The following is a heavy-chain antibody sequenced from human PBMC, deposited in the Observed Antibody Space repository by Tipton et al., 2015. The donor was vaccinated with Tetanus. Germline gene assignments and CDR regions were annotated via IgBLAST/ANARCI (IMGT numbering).Heavy chain of an antibody. CDR1: GASISSNTYY. Sequence: TLSLTCTVSGASISSNTYYWGWIRQPPGKGLEWIASVSYSGSATYNPSVASRATVSIDMSKNQFSLRLTSATAADTAVYYCARDRITGPTGRYYAMDVWGQGTTVTVSS. CDR3: ARDRITGPTGRYYAMDV. J-gene: IGHJ6*01. D-gene: IGHD1-7*01. V-gene: IGHV4-39*07. CDR2: VSYSGSA.